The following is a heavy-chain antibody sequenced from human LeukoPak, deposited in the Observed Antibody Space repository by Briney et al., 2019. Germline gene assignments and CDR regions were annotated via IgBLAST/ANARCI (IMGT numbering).Heavy chain of an antibody. J-gene: IGHJ4*02. CDR2: IRSKAYGGTT. CDR3: TRDQEGIAAAGTGFDSY. CDR1: GFTFSDYY. V-gene: IGHV3-49*04. D-gene: IGHD6-13*01. Sequence: HPGGSLRLSCAASGFTFSDYYMSWVRQAPGKGLEWVGFIRSKAYGGTTEYAASVKGRFTISRDDSKSIAYLQMNSLKTEDTAVYYCTRDQEGIAAAGTGFDSYWGQGTLVTVSS.